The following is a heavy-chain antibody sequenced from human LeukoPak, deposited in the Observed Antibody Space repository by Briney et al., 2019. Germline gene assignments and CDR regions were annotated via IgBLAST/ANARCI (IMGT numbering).Heavy chain of an antibody. J-gene: IGHJ4*02. V-gene: IGHV1-2*06. CDR2: INPNSGGT. D-gene: IGHD3-10*01. CDR3: ARMYGSGSYLALDY. Sequence: ASVKVSCKASGYTFTGYYMHWVRQAPGQELEWMGRINPNSGGTNYAQKFQGRVTMTRDTSISTAYMELSRLRSDDTAVYYCARMYGSGSYLALDYWGQGTLVTVSS. CDR1: GYTFTGYY.